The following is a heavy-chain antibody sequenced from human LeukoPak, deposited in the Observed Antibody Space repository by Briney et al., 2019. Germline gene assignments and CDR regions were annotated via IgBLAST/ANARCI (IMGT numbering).Heavy chain of an antibody. CDR1: GASISSGGYY. Sequence: SGTLSLTCTVSGASISSGGYYWSWIRQHPGKGLEWIGYIYYSGSTYYNPSLKSRVTISVDTSKNQFSLKLSSVTAADTAVYYCARVFRYYYDSSGYWWVVGAFDIWGQGTMVTVSS. D-gene: IGHD3-22*01. CDR2: IYYSGST. J-gene: IGHJ3*02. CDR3: ARVFRYYYDSSGYWWVVGAFDI. V-gene: IGHV4-31*03.